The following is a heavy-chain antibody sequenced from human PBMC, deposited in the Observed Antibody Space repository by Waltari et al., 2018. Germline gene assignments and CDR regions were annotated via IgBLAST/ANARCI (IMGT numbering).Heavy chain of an antibody. J-gene: IGHJ1*01. Sequence: QLQLQESGPGLVKPSETLSPTCTVSGGSISSSRYYWGWIRQPPGKGLEWIGSIYYSGSTYYNPSLKSRVTISVDTSKNQFSLKLSSVTAADTAVYYCARDHSPGYFQHWGQGTLVTVSS. D-gene: IGHD2-15*01. CDR2: IYYSGST. CDR3: ARDHSPGYFQH. V-gene: IGHV4-39*07. CDR1: GGSISSSRYY.